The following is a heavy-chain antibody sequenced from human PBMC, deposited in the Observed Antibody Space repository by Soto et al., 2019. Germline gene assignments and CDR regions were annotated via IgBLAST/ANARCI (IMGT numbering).Heavy chain of an antibody. D-gene: IGHD3-16*01. CDR2: IKPGASDI. J-gene: IGHJ4*02. V-gene: IGHV5-51*01. CDR1: GYKFDSAL. Sequence: GEPLKISCQGAGYKFDSALLGWVRQMPGKGLEWIVIIKPGASDIRYSPSFRGQVSISADSSVSTAYLQLNSLKASDTAIYYCARRINYVCDFSGQGTLVIVSS. CDR3: ARRINYVCDF.